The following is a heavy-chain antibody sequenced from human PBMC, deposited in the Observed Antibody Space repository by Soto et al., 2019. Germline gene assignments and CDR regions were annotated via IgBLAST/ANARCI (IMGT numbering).Heavy chain of an antibody. D-gene: IGHD3-10*01. CDR3: ARSPNYYYYGFDV. Sequence: PSETLSLTCTVSGGSVSSGDYFWSWFRQSPGKRLEWIAYIYYSGSTNYNPSLKSRATISVDTSKSQVSLTLTSMTAADAALYYCARSPNYYYYGFDVWGQGTAVTVSS. CDR1: GGSVSSGDYF. V-gene: IGHV4-61*08. J-gene: IGHJ6*02. CDR2: IYYSGST.